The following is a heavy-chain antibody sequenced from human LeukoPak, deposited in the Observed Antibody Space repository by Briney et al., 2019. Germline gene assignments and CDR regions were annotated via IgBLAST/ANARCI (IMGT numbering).Heavy chain of an antibody. CDR2: INHSGST. CDR3: ARSDWGSYYAFDI. J-gene: IGHJ3*02. V-gene: IGHV4-34*01. D-gene: IGHD1-26*01. Sequence: PSETLSLTCAVYGGSFSGYYWSWIRQPPGKGLEGIGEINHSGSTNYNPSLKSRVTISVDTSKNQFSLKLSSVTAADTAVYYCARSDWGSYYAFDIWGQGTMVTVSS. CDR1: GGSFSGYY.